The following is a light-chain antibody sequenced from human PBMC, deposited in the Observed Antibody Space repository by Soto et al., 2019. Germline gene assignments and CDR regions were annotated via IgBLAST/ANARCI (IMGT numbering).Light chain of an antibody. CDR3: QQDNNYPWT. J-gene: IGKJ1*01. CDR2: KAS. V-gene: IGKV1-5*03. CDR1: QSISSW. Sequence: DIQMTQSPSTLSASVGDRVTITCRASQSISSWLAWYQQKPGKAPKLLIYKASSFESGAPSRFSGSGSVTEFTLTISSLQPDDFAAYYCQQDNNYPWTFGQGTKVEIK.